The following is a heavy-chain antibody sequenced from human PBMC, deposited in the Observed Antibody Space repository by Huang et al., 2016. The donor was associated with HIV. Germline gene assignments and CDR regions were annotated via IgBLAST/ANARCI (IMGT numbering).Heavy chain of an antibody. D-gene: IGHD3-16*01. CDR3: ARGRGDARGFLGLDF. CDR2: INHSGRT. Sequence: QVQLHQWGAGLLKPSETLSLTCAVYGGSFSGPNWTWIRQTPGKGLEWIGEINHSGRTKSSPSLKRRVTISLDTSKNQFSLRLRSVTAADTAVYYCARGRGDARGFLGLDFWGQGTLVTVSS. V-gene: IGHV4-34*01. CDR1: GGSFSGPN. J-gene: IGHJ4*02.